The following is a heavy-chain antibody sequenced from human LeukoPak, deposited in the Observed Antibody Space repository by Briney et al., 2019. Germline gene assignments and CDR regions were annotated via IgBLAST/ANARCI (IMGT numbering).Heavy chain of an antibody. CDR2: MNPNSGNT. V-gene: IGHV1-8*01. J-gene: IGHJ6*03. CDR1: GYTFTSYD. D-gene: IGHD2-8*01. CDR3: ARSAGHCSNGICFTDYYMDV. Sequence: ASVKVSCKASGYTFTSYDINWVRQATGQGLEWMGWMNPNSGNTGYAQKFQGRVTMTRNTSISTAYMELSSLRSEDTAVYYCARSAGHCSNGICFTDYYMDVWGRGTTVTVSS.